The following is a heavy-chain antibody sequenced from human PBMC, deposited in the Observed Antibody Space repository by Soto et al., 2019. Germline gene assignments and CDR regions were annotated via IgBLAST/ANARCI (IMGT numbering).Heavy chain of an antibody. CDR2: IWYDGSNK. CDR1: GFTFSSYG. V-gene: IGHV3-33*08. J-gene: IGHJ4*02. D-gene: IGHD2-15*01. Sequence: GGSLRLSCAASGFTFSSYGMHWVRQAPGKGLEWVAVIWYDGSNKYYADSVKGRFTTSRDNSKNTLYLQMNSLRAEDTAVYYCARGPPKYCSGGSCYLDYWCQGTLVTVSS. CDR3: ARGPPKYCSGGSCYLDY.